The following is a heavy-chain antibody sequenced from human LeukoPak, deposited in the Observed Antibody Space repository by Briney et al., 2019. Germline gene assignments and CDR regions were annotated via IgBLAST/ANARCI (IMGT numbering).Heavy chain of an antibody. CDR3: ARLVVSSWYHEVLLGRDY. V-gene: IGHV4-4*07. CDR1: GGSISSYY. Sequence: PSETLSLTCSVSGGSISSYYWSWIRQTAGKGLEWIGRINASGSTYYKPSLKSRVTISVDTSKHQISLKLSSVTAADTAVYYCARLVVSSWYHEVLLGRDYWGQGTLVTVSS. D-gene: IGHD6-13*01. CDR2: INASGST. J-gene: IGHJ4*02.